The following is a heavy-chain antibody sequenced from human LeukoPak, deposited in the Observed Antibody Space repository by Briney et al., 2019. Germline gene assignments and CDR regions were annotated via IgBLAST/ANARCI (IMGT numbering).Heavy chain of an antibody. CDR3: ARDALNYGHLSPFDY. CDR2: INPNSGAT. Sequence: ASVTVSCKASGYTFTSYYMHWVRQAPGQGLEWMGWINPNSGATKYAQKFQGRVTMTRDTSISTAYMELRRLRSDDTAMYYCARDALNYGHLSPFDYWGQGTLVTVSS. D-gene: IGHD3-10*01. CDR1: GYTFTSYY. V-gene: IGHV1-2*02. J-gene: IGHJ4*02.